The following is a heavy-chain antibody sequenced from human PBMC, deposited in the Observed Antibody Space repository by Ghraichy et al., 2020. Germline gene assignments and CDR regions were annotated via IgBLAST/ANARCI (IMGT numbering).Heavy chain of an antibody. CDR3: ARGEDAHKTGNY. CDR1: GGSFSGYY. Sequence: SQTLSLTCAVYGGSFSGYYWTWIRQPPGKGLEWIGEIHPSGSTNYNPSLKSRVNISLDTSKKEFSLKVTSVTAADTAVYYCARGEDAHKTGNYWGQGALVTVSS. CDR2: IHPSGST. V-gene: IGHV4-34*01. J-gene: IGHJ4*02. D-gene: IGHD2-8*01.